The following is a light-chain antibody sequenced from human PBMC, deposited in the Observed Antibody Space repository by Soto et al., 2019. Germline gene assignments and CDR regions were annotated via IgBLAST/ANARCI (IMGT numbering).Light chain of an antibody. Sequence: VVMARSPLSLPVALLQPASISCGASRSLVYKDGNIYLNWFQHRPGQSPRRLIYQVSNRDSGVPDRFSGSGSGTDFILRISSVEAEDVGLYYCMQATHWPPTFGQGTKVDIK. CDR1: RSLVYKDGNIY. CDR3: MQATHWPPT. J-gene: IGKJ1*01. V-gene: IGKV2-30*01. CDR2: QVS.